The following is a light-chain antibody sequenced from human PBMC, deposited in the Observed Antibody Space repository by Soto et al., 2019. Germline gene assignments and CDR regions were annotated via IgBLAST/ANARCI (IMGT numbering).Light chain of an antibody. CDR2: GAS. V-gene: IGKV3-20*01. CDR1: QSVSSSY. CDR3: QQYGRAWT. Sequence: EIVLTQYPGTVSLSPGERATLSCRPSQSVSSSYLAWYQQKPGQAPRLVIYGASSRATGIPDRFSGSGSGTDFTLTISRLEPEDFAVYYCQQYGRAWTFGQGTKVEIK. J-gene: IGKJ1*01.